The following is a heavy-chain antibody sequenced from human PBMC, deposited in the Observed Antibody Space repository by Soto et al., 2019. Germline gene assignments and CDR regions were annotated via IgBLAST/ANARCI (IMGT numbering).Heavy chain of an antibody. D-gene: IGHD3-22*01. J-gene: IGHJ5*02. CDR3: AREWSSGYLGTWFDP. Sequence: QVQLQESGPGLVKPSQTLSLTCTVSGCSISSGGYYWSWIRQHPGKGLEWIGYIYCSGSTYYNPSLMSRVTISVDTSKNQFALKRSSVTAADTAVYYCAREWSSGYLGTWFDPWGQGTLVTVSS. CDR2: IYCSGST. V-gene: IGHV4-31*03. CDR1: GCSISSGGYY.